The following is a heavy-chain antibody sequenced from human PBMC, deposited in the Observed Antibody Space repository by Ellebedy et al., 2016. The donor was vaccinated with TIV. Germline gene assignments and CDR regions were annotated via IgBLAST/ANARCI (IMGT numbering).Heavy chain of an antibody. V-gene: IGHV3-72*01. D-gene: IGHD1-26*01. CDR1: GFTFSDHY. CDR3: ARSGSYLPFDY. Sequence: GESLKISCAASGFTFSDHYMDWVRQAPGKGLEWIGRIRDKANTYRTEYAASVKGRFTISRDDSKNSLYLQMNSLRTEDTAAYYCARSGSYLPFDYWGQGTLVTVSS. J-gene: IGHJ4*02. CDR2: IRDKANTYRT.